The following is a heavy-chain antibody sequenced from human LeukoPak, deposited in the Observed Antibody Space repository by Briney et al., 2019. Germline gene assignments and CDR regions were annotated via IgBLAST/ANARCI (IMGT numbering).Heavy chain of an antibody. V-gene: IGHV3-13*01. J-gene: IGHJ3*02. CDR1: GFTFNSYG. Sequence: GGTLRLSCAASGFTFNSYGMSWVRQAPGKGLEWVSAIGTDGDTFYPGSVKGRFTISRDNAENSLYLQMNSLRAEDTAVYYCARIGVDAFDIWGQGTMVTVSS. CDR2: IGTDGDT. CDR3: ARIGVDAFDI.